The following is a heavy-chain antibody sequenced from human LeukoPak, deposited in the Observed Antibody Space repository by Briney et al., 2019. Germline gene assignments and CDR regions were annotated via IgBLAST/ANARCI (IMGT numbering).Heavy chain of an antibody. D-gene: IGHD5-18*01. Sequence: GGSLRLSCAASGYTFSSYGMHWVRQAPGKGLEWVAVISYHGANKYYADSVKGRFTISRDDSKNTLYLQMDSLRAEDTAVYYCARGGAAMAYYWGQGTLVTVSS. CDR3: ARGGAAMAYY. J-gene: IGHJ4*02. CDR1: GYTFSSYG. CDR2: ISYHGANK. V-gene: IGHV3-30*03.